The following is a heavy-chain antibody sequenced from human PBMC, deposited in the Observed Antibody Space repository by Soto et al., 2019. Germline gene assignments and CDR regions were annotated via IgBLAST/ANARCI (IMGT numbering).Heavy chain of an antibody. CDR1: GFTFSIYA. CDR2: MSYDGSNE. CDR3: AREDYGAHYFDY. Sequence: GGSLRLSCAASGFTFSIYAMHWVRQAPGKGLEWVAVMSYDGSNEFYADSVKGRFTISRDNSKNTLYLQMNSLGAEDTAVYYCAREDYGAHYFDYWGQGTPVTVSS. J-gene: IGHJ4*02. V-gene: IGHV3-30-3*01. D-gene: IGHD4-17*01.